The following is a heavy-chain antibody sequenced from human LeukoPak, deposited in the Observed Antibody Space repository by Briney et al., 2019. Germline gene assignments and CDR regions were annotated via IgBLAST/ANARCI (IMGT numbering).Heavy chain of an antibody. CDR1: GYSFTSYW. D-gene: IGHD2-15*01. V-gene: IGHV5-51*01. J-gene: IGHJ5*02. CDR2: IYPGDSDT. CDR3: ARSRGYCSGGSCYPKKYNWFDP. Sequence: GESLKISCKGSGYSFTSYWIGWVRQMPGKGLEWMGIIYPGDSDTRYSPSFQGQVTISADKSISTAYLQWSSLKASDTAMYYCARSRGYCSGGSCYPKKYNWFDPWGQGTLVTVSS.